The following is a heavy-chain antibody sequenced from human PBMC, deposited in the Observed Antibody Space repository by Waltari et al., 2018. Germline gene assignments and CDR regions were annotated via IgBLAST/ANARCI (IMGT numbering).Heavy chain of an antibody. CDR3: ARVIFLYSSGYDY. CDR2: ISSSSSYI. CDR1: GFTFSSYS. V-gene: IGHV3-21*01. Sequence: EVQLVESGGGLVKPGGSLRLSCAASGFTFSSYSMTWVRQAPGKGLEWVSSISSSSSYIYYADSVKGRFTISRDNAKNSLYLQMNSLRAEDTAVYYCARVIFLYSSGYDYWGQGTLVTVSS. D-gene: IGHD6-19*01. J-gene: IGHJ4*02.